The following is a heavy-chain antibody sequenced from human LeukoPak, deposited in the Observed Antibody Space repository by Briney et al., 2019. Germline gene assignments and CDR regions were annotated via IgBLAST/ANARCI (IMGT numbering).Heavy chain of an antibody. J-gene: IGHJ4*02. CDR3: AKDYYSDSSGYYPD. Sequence: GGSLRLSCEVSGFTFSSYVMCWVRQAPGKGLEWVSALSSSGGDTSYEASVKGRFTISRDNSKNTLYLQMNSLRAEDTAVYYCAKDYYSDSSGYYPDWGQGTLVTVSS. V-gene: IGHV3-23*01. CDR2: LSSSGGDT. D-gene: IGHD3-22*01. CDR1: GFTFSSYV.